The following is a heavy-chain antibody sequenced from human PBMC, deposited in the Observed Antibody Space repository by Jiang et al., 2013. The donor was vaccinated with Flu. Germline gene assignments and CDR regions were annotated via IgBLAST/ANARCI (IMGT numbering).Heavy chain of an antibody. CDR3: ARPAGYCSSTSCYDELLWFDP. J-gene: IGHJ5*02. Sequence: WVSYISSSGSTIYYADSVKGRFTISRDNAKNSLYLQMNSLRAEDTAVYYCARPAGYCSSTSCYDELLWFDPWGQGTLVTVSS. CDR2: ISSSGSTI. V-gene: IGHV3-11*01. D-gene: IGHD2-2*01.